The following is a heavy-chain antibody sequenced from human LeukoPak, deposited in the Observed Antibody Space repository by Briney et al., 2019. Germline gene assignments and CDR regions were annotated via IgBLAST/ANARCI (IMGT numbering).Heavy chain of an antibody. CDR2: IGGSGGST. CDR1: GFIFSNYA. CDR3: AKTGGHYYDSSASYYPDY. J-gene: IGHJ4*02. V-gene: IGHV3-23*01. D-gene: IGHD3-22*01. Sequence: GGSLRLSCAASGFIFSNYAMSWVRQAPGKGLEWVSAIGGSGGSTFYADSVKGRFTIPRDNSRKTLYLQMNSLRAEDTAVYYCAKTGGHYYDSSASYYPDYWGQGTLVIVS.